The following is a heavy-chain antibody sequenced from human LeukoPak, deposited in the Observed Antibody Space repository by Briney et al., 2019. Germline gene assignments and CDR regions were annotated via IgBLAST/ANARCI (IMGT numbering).Heavy chain of an antibody. Sequence: GASVKVSCKASGYTFTGYYMHWVRQAPGQGLEWMGWINPNSGGTNYAQKFQGRVTMTRDTSISTAYMELSRLRSDDTAVYYCARDTGYGSGSANFDYWGQGTLVTVSS. CDR1: GYTFTGYY. J-gene: IGHJ4*01. CDR2: INPNSGGT. D-gene: IGHD3-10*01. V-gene: IGHV1-2*02. CDR3: ARDTGYGSGSANFDY.